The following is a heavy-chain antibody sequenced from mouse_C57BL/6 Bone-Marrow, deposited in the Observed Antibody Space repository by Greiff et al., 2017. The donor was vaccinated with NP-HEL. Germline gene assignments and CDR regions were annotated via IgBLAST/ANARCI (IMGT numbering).Heavy chain of an antibody. V-gene: IGHV5-6*01. D-gene: IGHD2-1*01. CDR3: ARPLYYGNYWDY. J-gene: IGHJ2*01. CDR2: ISSGGSYT. CDR1: GFTFSSYG. Sequence: EVMLVESGGDLVKPGGSLKLSCAASGFTFSSYGMSWVRQTPDKRLEWVATISSGGSYTYYPDSVKGRFTISRDNAKNTLYLQMSSLKSEDTAMYYCARPLYYGNYWDYWGQGTTLTVSS.